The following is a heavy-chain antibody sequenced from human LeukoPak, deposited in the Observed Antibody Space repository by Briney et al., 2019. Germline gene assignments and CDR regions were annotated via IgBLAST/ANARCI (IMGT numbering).Heavy chain of an antibody. CDR1: GFTFSSSW. V-gene: IGHV3-7*01. Sequence: GGSLRLSCAASGFTFSSSWMSWVRQAPGKGLEWAANIKQDGTEKYYVDSVNGRFTISRDNAKNSLYLQMNSLRAEDTAVYYCARQDAFDIWGQGTMATVSS. J-gene: IGHJ3*02. CDR3: ARQDAFDI. CDR2: IKQDGTEK.